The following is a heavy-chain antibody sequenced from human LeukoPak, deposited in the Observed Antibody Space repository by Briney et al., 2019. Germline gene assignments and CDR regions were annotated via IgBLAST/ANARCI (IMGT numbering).Heavy chain of an antibody. CDR3: ASDHYDYVWGSYRLTYFDY. D-gene: IGHD3-16*02. V-gene: IGHV1-69*05. Sequence: SVKVSCKASGGTFSTYAISWVRQAPGQGLEWMGRIIPIFGTANYAQKFQGRVTITTDESTSTAYMELSSLRSEDTAVYYCASDHYDYVWGSYRLTYFDYWGQGTLVTVSS. CDR1: GGTFSTYA. CDR2: IIPIFGTA. J-gene: IGHJ4*02.